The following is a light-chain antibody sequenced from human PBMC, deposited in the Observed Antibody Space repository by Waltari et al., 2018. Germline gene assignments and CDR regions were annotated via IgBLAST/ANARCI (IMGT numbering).Light chain of an antibody. CDR1: SSDVGGYNY. J-gene: IGLJ1*01. Sequence: QSPLTQPRSVSGSPGQSVTISCTGTSSDVGGYNYVPWYHHHPGKAPKLMISDVTKRPSGVPDRFSGSKSGNTASLTISGLQAEDEADYYCCSYVGSFNYVFGTGTKVTVL. V-gene: IGLV2-11*01. CDR3: CSYVGSFNYV. CDR2: DVT.